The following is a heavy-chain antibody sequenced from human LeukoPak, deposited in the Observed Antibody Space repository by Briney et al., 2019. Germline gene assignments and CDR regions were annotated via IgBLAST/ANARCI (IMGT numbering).Heavy chain of an antibody. CDR2: FVPSGST. J-gene: IGHJ4*02. CDR3: AKSGAPPGPHFDY. Sequence: PSETLSLTCAVSGASIRNYYWSWIRQPAGKGLEWIGRFVPSGSTNYNPSLKSRVTMSVDTSKSQFSLKLNSVTAADTAVYYCAKSGAPPGPHFDYGGQGTRVIVSS. CDR1: GASIRNYY. D-gene: IGHD1-26*01. V-gene: IGHV4-4*07.